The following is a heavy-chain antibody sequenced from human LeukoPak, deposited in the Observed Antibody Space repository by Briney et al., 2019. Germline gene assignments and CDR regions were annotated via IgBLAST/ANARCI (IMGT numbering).Heavy chain of an antibody. Sequence: GGSLRLSCAASGFTFSSYARSWVRQAPGKGLEWVSAISGSGGSTYYADSVKGRFTISRDNSKNTLYLQMNSLRAEDTAVYYCAKDKFFIEVVGSFDYWGQGTLVTVSS. V-gene: IGHV3-23*01. CDR2: ISGSGGST. CDR3: AKDKFFIEVVGSFDY. D-gene: IGHD1-26*01. J-gene: IGHJ4*02. CDR1: GFTFSSYA.